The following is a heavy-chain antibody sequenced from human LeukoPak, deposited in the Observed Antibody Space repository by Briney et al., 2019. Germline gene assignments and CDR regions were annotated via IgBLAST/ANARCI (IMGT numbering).Heavy chain of an antibody. CDR2: IWYDGSNK. J-gene: IGHJ4*02. Sequence: PGRSLRLSCAASGFTFSSYGMHWVRQAPGKGLEWVAVIWYDGSNKYYADSVKGRFTISRDNSKNTLYLQMNSLRAEDTAVYNCANRGNGGYGDSFDTGGQGTLATVSS. CDR3: ANRGNGGYGDSFDT. CDR1: GFTFSSYG. D-gene: IGHD4-17*01. V-gene: IGHV3-33*06.